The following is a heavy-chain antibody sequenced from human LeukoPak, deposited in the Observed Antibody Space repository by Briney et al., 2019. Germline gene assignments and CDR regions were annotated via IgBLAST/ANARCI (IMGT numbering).Heavy chain of an antibody. Sequence: GASVRVSCTASGYTFTNYGISWVRQAQGQGVEWLGWISAYNDKTNYAQKLQGRVTMTTHTSTSTAYMELRSLRTDDTAVYYCARRRDGYNSYHYNYGMDVWGQGTTVTVSS. CDR1: GYTFTNYG. CDR3: ARRRDGYNSYHYNYGMDV. J-gene: IGHJ6*02. V-gene: IGHV1-18*01. CDR2: ISAYNDKT. D-gene: IGHD5-24*01.